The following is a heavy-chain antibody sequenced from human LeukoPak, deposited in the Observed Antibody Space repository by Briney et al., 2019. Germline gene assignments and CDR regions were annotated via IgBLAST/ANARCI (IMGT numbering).Heavy chain of an antibody. CDR2: IYYSGST. Sequence: SETLSLTCTVSGGSISSSGYYWCWIRQPPGKGLEGSGSIYYSGSTYYNPSLKSRVTISVDTSKIKFYVKLSSVPAADPAVYYCARHQVYSRTRITPDAFDLWGQGPMVPVSS. CDR3: ARHQVYSRTRITPDAFDL. D-gene: IGHD6-13*01. J-gene: IGHJ3*01. V-gene: IGHV4-39*07. CDR1: GGSISSSGYY.